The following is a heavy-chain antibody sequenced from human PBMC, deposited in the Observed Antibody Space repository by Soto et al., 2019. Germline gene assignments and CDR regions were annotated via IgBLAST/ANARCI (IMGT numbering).Heavy chain of an antibody. CDR1: CYTFSSNS. D-gene: IGHD2-15*01. Sequence: GASVKVSFKASCYTFSSNSIHWVRQAPGQGLEWMGWITPFNGDTSYAQKFQGRVTMTTDTSTSTVFMELRSLRFDDTAVYYCARVRVVVGATIDSWGQGTLVTVSS. V-gene: IGHV1-18*04. CDR3: ARVRVVVGATIDS. CDR2: ITPFNGDT. J-gene: IGHJ4*02.